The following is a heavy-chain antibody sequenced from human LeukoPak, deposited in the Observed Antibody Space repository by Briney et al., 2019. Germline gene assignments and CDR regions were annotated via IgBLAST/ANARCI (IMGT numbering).Heavy chain of an antibody. CDR3: VRRGSSTSCYYGMDV. D-gene: IGHD2-2*01. J-gene: IGHJ6*02. CDR2: INPSGGST. CDR1: GHTFTSYY. Sequence: ASVRVSCKASGHTFTSYYIHSVRQAPGQGGEWRGIINPSGGSTSYAQKFQGRVTMTRDTSTSTVYMELSSLRSEDTAVYYCVRRGSSTSCYYGMDVWVQGTTVTVSS. V-gene: IGHV1-46*01.